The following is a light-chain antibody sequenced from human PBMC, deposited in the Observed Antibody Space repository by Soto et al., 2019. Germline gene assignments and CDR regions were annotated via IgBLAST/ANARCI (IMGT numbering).Light chain of an antibody. J-gene: IGLJ1*01. CDR1: DVGSYNL. Sequence: QSVLTQPASVSGSPGQSITISCTGSDVGSYNLVSWYQQHPGKAPKLMIYEVTKRPSGVSNRFSGSKSGNTASLTISGLQAEDEADYYCCSYACSTIHYVFGTGTKVTV. CDR2: EVT. V-gene: IGLV2-23*02. CDR3: CSYACSTIHYV.